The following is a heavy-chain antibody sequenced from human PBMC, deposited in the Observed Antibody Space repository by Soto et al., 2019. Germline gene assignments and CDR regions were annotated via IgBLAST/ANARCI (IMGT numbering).Heavy chain of an antibody. CDR1: GFTFSSYA. Sequence: GGSLRLSCAASGFTFSSYAMTWVRQAPGKGLEWVPGISGSGDNTYYADSVKGRFTMSRDNAKNSLYLQMNSLGAEDTAVYYCARDQGYSYGPTDYWGQGTLVTVSS. V-gene: IGHV3-23*01. CDR3: ARDQGYSYGPTDY. J-gene: IGHJ4*02. CDR2: ISGSGDNT. D-gene: IGHD5-18*01.